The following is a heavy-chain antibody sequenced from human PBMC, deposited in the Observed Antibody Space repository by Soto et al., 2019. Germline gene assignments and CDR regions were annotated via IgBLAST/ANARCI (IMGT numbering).Heavy chain of an antibody. D-gene: IGHD3-3*01. J-gene: IGHJ4*02. V-gene: IGHV3-23*01. CDR3: AKDLLDPISFFELFVAQTNLFAF. CDR2: ISGSGGYT. Sequence: GSLRLSCAASGFTFSSSAMSWVRQAPGKGLEWVSAISGSGGYTYYADSVEGRFSISRDNSKNTLYLQMNSLRAEDTAVYYCAKDLLDPISFFELFVAQTNLFAFCGQGTLVTGSA. CDR1: GFTFSSSA.